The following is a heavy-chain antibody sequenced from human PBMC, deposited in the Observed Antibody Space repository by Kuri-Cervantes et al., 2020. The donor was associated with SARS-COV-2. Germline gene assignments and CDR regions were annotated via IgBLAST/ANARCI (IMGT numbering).Heavy chain of an antibody. V-gene: IGHV3-11*01. D-gene: IGHD2-2*01. J-gene: IGHJ4*02. CDR1: GFTFSDYY. CDR3: GRGLIPAGPFDY. Sequence: GESLKISCAASGFTFSDYYMNWIRQAPGKGLEWVSYISGSGDIIYYADSVRGRFTISRHNSRNTLYLQLTSLTNEDTAVYYCGRGLIPAGPFDYWGQGSLVTVSS. CDR2: ISGSGDII.